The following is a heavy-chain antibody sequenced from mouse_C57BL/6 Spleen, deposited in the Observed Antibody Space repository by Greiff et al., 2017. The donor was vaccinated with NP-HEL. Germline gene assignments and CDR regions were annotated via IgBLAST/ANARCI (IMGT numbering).Heavy chain of an antibody. Sequence: VQLQQSGAELVKPGASVKLSCTASGFNFKDYYMHWVKQRPEQGLEWIGRIDPENGDTKYAPKFQGKATITADTSSNQACLQLSSLTSEDTAVYFYEGYSNYPYYYAMDYWGQGTSVTVSS. V-gene: IGHV14-2*01. CDR1: GFNFKDYY. J-gene: IGHJ4*01. CDR3: EGYSNYPYYYAMDY. D-gene: IGHD2-5*01. CDR2: IDPENGDT.